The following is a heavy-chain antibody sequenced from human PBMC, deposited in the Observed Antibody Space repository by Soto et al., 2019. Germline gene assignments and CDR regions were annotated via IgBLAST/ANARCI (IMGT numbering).Heavy chain of an antibody. J-gene: IGHJ4*01. Sequence: SLKISCKGSGYSFAGYWMPXXRQKPGKGLEWMGRIDPSDSQTYYSPSFRGHVTISATKSITTXXLQWSSLRASDTAMYYCARQIYDSDPGXNYXXYFXSXGXXXXVTVSS. V-gene: IGHV5-10-1*01. CDR1: GYSFAGYW. CDR2: IDPSDSQT. D-gene: IGHD2-8*01. CDR3: ARQIYDSDPGXNYXXYFXS.